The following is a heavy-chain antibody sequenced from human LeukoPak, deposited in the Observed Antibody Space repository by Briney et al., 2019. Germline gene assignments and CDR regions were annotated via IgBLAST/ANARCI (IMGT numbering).Heavy chain of an antibody. CDR2: IYPGDSDT. CDR3: ASYLYYYDSSGYAFDI. Sequence: GESLKISCKGSGYSFTSYWIGWVRQMPGKGLEWMGIIYPGDSDTRYSPSFQGQVTISADKSISTAYLQWSSLKASDTAMYYCASYLYYYDSSGYAFDIWGQGTMVTVSS. J-gene: IGHJ3*02. CDR1: GYSFTSYW. V-gene: IGHV5-51*01. D-gene: IGHD3-22*01.